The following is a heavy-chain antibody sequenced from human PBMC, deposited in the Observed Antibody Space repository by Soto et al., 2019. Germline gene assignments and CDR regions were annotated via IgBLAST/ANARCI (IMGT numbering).Heavy chain of an antibody. Sequence: ASVNVSCKSSGYTFTGYYIHWVRQAPGQGLEWMGWINPNSGGTNYAQKFQGWVTMTRDTSISTAYMELSRLRSDDTAVYYCAREVDYYYGMDVWGQGTTVTVSS. V-gene: IGHV1-2*04. D-gene: IGHD5-12*01. CDR1: GYTFTGYY. J-gene: IGHJ6*02. CDR2: INPNSGGT. CDR3: AREVDYYYGMDV.